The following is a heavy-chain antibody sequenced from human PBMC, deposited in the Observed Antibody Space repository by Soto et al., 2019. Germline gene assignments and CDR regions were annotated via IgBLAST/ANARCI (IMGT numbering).Heavy chain of an antibody. Sequence: SETLSLTCTVSGGSISSGGYYWSWIRQHPGKGLEWIGYIYYSGSTYYNPSLKSRVTISVDTSKNQFSLKLSSVTAADTAVYYCARNTNFWSGLEYYGMDVWGQGTPVTVSS. CDR1: GGSISSGGYY. D-gene: IGHD3-3*01. CDR2: IYYSGST. J-gene: IGHJ6*02. CDR3: ARNTNFWSGLEYYGMDV. V-gene: IGHV4-31*03.